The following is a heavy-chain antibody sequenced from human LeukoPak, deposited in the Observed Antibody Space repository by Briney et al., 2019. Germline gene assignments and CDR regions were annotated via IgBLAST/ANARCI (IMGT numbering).Heavy chain of an antibody. D-gene: IGHD7-27*01. CDR3: ARVDGTGGFDY. CDR1: GFTFSSYD. CDR2: IGTAGDT. Sequence: PGGSLRLSCAASGFTFSSYDMHWVRQATGKGLEWVSAIGTAGDTYYPGSVKGRFTISRENAKNSWYLQMNSLRAGDTAVYYCARVDGTGGFDYWGQGTLVTVSS. V-gene: IGHV3-13*01. J-gene: IGHJ4*02.